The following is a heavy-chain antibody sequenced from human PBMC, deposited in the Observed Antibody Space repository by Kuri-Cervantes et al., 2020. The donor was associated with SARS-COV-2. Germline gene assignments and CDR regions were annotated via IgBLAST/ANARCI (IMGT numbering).Heavy chain of an antibody. CDR2: IVVGSGNT. Sequence: SVKVSCKASGFTFTSSAMQWVRQARGQRLEWIGWIVVGSGNTNYAQKFQGRVTITADKSTSTAYMALSSLRSEATAVYYCASSTAAAGWDAFDIWGQGTMVTVSS. D-gene: IGHD6-13*01. CDR1: GFTFTSSA. J-gene: IGHJ3*02. V-gene: IGHV1-58*02. CDR3: ASSTAAAGWDAFDI.